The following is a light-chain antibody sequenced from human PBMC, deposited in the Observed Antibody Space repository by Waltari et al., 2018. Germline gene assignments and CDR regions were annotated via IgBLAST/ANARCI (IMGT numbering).Light chain of an antibody. CDR3: CSHAGSAIAL. Sequence: QSALTQPATVSGSPGQSITISCSGTSSDIGNYNFVSWYQQHPGKAPTLIIYDVNNRPSGVSNRFSGSKSGNTAFLTISGLQTADEADYYCCSHAGSAIALFGGGTKVTVL. CDR2: DVN. J-gene: IGLJ3*02. V-gene: IGLV2-23*02. CDR1: SSDIGNYNF.